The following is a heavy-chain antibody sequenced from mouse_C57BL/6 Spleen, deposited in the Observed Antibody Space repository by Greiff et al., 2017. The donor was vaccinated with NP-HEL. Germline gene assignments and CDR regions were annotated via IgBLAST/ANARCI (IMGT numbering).Heavy chain of an antibody. CDR2: IYPGDGDT. CDR3: ARRDTTVGGHFDY. Sequence: VQLQQSGPELVKPGASVKISCKASGYAFSSSWMNWVKQRPGKGLEWIGRIYPGDGDTNYNGKFKGKATLTADKSSSTAYMQLSSLTSEDSAVYFCARRDTTVGGHFDYWGQGTTLTVSS. D-gene: IGHD1-1*01. J-gene: IGHJ2*01. V-gene: IGHV1-82*01. CDR1: GYAFSSSW.